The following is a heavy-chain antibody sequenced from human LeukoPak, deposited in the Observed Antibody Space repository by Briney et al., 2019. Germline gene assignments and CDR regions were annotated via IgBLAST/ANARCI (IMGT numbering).Heavy chain of an antibody. CDR1: GFTVSSNY. D-gene: IGHD3-22*01. Sequence: GGSLRLSCAASGFTVSSNYMTWVRQAPGKGLEWVSIIYSGGSTYYADSVKGRLTISRDNSKNTVYLQMNSLRAEDTAVYYCARHNYYASSGYFSLWGQGTLVTVSS. CDR3: ARHNYYASSGYFSL. CDR2: IYSGGST. V-gene: IGHV3-66*04. J-gene: IGHJ4*02.